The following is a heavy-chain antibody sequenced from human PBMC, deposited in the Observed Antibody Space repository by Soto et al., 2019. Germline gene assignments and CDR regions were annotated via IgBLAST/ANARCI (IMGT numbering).Heavy chain of an antibody. CDR3: AFRQEYRGSWVSGWFDT. V-gene: IGHV2-5*02. CDR1: GFSLSTSRVG. D-gene: IGHD6-13*01. CDR2: LYWDDDK. Sequence: QITLKESGPTVVKPTQTLTLTCTFSGFSLSTSRVGVGWIRQPPGKALEWLALLYWDDDKRYSPSLKTRLTINKDTRRNQVVLTMTNMDPVDTATYYCAFRQEYRGSWVSGWFDTWGQGTLVTVSS. J-gene: IGHJ5*02.